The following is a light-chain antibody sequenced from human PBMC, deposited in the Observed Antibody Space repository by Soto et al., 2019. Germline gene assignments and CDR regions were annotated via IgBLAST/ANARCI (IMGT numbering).Light chain of an antibody. CDR3: CSYGLTRPYA. J-gene: IGLJ1*01. V-gene: IGLV2-23*02. Sequence: QSALTQPASVSGSPGQSITISCTGTPSDVGKYDLVSWYQHFPGKAPKLMIYEVTKRPSGVSSRFSGSKSGNTASLTISGLQTEDEADYYCCSYGLTRPYALGTGTKLTVL. CDR1: PSDVGKYDL. CDR2: EVT.